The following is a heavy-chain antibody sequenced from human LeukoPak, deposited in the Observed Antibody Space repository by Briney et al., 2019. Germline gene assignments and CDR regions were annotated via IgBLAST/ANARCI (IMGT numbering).Heavy chain of an antibody. CDR2: IYPGDSDT. V-gene: IGHV5-51*01. J-gene: IGHJ4*02. CDR1: GNTFTNYW. CDR3: ARLPEMATIPFPFDY. Sequence: GESLKISCQGSGNTFTNYWVAWVRQMPGKGLEWMGIIYPGDSDTRYSPSFQGQVTISADKSISTAYLQWSSLKAPDTAMYYCARLPEMATIPFPFDYWGQGTLVTVSS. D-gene: IGHD5-24*01.